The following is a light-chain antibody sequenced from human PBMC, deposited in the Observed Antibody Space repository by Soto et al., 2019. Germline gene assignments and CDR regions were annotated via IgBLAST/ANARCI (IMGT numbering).Light chain of an antibody. V-gene: IGKV3-11*01. J-gene: IGKJ4*01. CDR1: QSVSRY. CDR2: DAS. CDR3: QQRSNWPPGLT. Sequence: EIVLTQSPATLYLSPGERATLSCRASQSVSRYLAWYQQKPGQAPRLLIYDASNRATGIPARFSGSGSGTDFTLTISSLEPEDFAVYYCQQRSNWPPGLTFGGGTKVQIK.